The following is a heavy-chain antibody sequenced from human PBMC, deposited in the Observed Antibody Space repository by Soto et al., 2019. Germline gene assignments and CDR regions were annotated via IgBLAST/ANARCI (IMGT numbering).Heavy chain of an antibody. CDR3: AKDLGYSYGPYYYYGMDV. Sequence: GGSLRLSCAASGFTFSSYGMHWVRQAPGKGLEWVAVISYDGSNKYYADSVKGRFTISRDNSKNTLYLQMNSLRAEDTAVYYCAKDLGYSYGPYYYYGMDVWGQGTTVTVSS. CDR1: GFTFSSYG. J-gene: IGHJ6*02. CDR2: ISYDGSNK. V-gene: IGHV3-30*18. D-gene: IGHD5-18*01.